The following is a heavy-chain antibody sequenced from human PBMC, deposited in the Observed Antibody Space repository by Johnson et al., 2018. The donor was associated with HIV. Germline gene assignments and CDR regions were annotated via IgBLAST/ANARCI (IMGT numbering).Heavy chain of an antibody. D-gene: IGHD1-26*01. V-gene: IGHV3-7*02. CDR2: INQDGSQK. Sequence: VQLVESGGGVVQPGRSLRLSCAASGFTFSSYWMSWVRQAPGKGLEWVANINQDGSQKHDVDSVKGRFTISRDNAKRSLYLQMNSLRAEDTAVYYCAKPPVGGSYLDAFDIWGQGTMVTVAS. J-gene: IGHJ3*02. CDR1: GFTFSSYW. CDR3: AKPPVGGSYLDAFDI.